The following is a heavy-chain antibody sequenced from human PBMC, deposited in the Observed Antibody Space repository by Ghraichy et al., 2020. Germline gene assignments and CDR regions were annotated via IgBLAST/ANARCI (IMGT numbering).Heavy chain of an antibody. CDR2: ISSSSHYI. CDR3: ARDRATLDLDY. V-gene: IGHV3-21*01. CDR1: EFTFSTYS. Sequence: GGSLRLSCAASEFTFSTYSMNWVRQAQGKGLEWVSSISSSSHYIYYADSVKGRFTISRDNAKNSLYLQMNSLRAEDTAVYYCARDRATLDLDYWGQGTLVTGSS. J-gene: IGHJ4*02. D-gene: IGHD1-26*01.